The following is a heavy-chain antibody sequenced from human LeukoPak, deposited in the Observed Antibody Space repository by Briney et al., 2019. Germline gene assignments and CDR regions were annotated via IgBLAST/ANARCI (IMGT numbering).Heavy chain of an antibody. V-gene: IGHV3-30*02. CDR3: AKEFYSSSSVDY. D-gene: IGHD6-6*01. Sequence: GGSLRLSCAASGFTFSSYGMHWVRQAPGKGLEWVAFIRYEGSNKYYADSVKGRFTISRDNSKSTLYLQMNSLRAEDTAVYYCAKEFYSSSSVDYWGQGTLVTVSS. CDR1: GFTFSSYG. J-gene: IGHJ4*02. CDR2: IRYEGSNK.